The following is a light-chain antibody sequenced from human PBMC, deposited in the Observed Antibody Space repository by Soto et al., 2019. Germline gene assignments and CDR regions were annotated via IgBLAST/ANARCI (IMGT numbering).Light chain of an antibody. CDR2: LNSDGSH. CDR1: SGHSSYA. CDR3: QTWGTGILVA. V-gene: IGLV4-69*01. Sequence: QLVLTQSPSASASLGASVKLTCTLSSGHSSYAIAWHQQQPEKGPRYLMKLNSDGSHRKGDGIPDRFSGSSSGAERYLTISSLQSEDEADYYCQTWGTGILVAFGTGTKLTVL. J-gene: IGLJ1*01.